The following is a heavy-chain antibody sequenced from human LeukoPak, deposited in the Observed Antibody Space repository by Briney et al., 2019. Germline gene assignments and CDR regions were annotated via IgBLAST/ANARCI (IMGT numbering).Heavy chain of an antibody. CDR1: GFTFSSYA. CDR3: AKGYYYHSSGYQYLDY. CDR2: ISGSGGNT. Sequence: PGGSLRLSCAASGFTFSSYAMSWVRQAPGKGLEWVSTISGSGGNTYYADSVKGRFTFSRDNSKNTLYLQMNSLRAEDTAVYYCAKGYYYHSSGYQYLDYWGQGTLVTVSS. V-gene: IGHV3-23*01. D-gene: IGHD3-22*01. J-gene: IGHJ4*02.